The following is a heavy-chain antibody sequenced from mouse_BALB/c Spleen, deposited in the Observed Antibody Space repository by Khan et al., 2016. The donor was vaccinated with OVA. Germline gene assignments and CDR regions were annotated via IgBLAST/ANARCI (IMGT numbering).Heavy chain of an antibody. D-gene: IGHD3-3*01. CDR1: GYTFTDYA. CDR3: EREGRFAY. V-gene: IGHV1S137*01. J-gene: IGHJ3*01. Sequence: VQLVESGAELVRPGVSVKISCKVSGYTFTDYAMHWVRQSHAKTLELIGVISTYYGDADYNQKFKGKATMTVDKSSSTAYMELARLTSEDSAISYCEREGRFAYWGKGALVTVS. CDR2: ISTYYGDA.